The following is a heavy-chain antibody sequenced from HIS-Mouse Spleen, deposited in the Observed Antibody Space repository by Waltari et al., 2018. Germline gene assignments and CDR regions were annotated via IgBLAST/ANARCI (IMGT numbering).Heavy chain of an antibody. CDR1: GGSISSSSYY. D-gene: IGHD6-13*01. CDR3: AREIPYSSSWYDWYFDL. CDR2: IYYSGRT. Sequence: QLQLQESGPGLVKPSETLSLTCTVSGGSISSSSYYWGWIRQPPGKGLEWIGGIYYSGRTYYNPSLKSRVTISVDTSKNQFSLKLRSVTAADTAVYYCAREIPYSSSWYDWYFDLWGRGTLVTVSS. J-gene: IGHJ2*01. V-gene: IGHV4-39*07.